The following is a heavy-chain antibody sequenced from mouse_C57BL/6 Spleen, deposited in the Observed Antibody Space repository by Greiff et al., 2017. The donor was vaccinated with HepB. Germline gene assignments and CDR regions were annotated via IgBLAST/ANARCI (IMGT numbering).Heavy chain of an antibody. J-gene: IGHJ2*01. CDR3: ARSDSSGYD. CDR2: IYPSDSET. D-gene: IGHD3-2*02. Sequence: VKQRPGQGLEWIGNIYPSDSETHYNQKFKDKATLTVDKSSSTAYMQLSSLTSEDSAVYYCARSDSSGYDWGQGTTLTVSS. V-gene: IGHV1-61*01.